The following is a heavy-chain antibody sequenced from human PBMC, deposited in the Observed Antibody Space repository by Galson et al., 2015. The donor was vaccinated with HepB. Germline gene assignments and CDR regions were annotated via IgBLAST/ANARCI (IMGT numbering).Heavy chain of an antibody. V-gene: IGHV2-26*01. CDR3: ARIRGITIFGVETYWFDP. Sequence: PALVKPTQTLTLTCTVSGFSLSNARMGVSWIRQPPGKALEWLAHIFSNDEKSYSPSLKSRLTISKDTPKSPVVLTMTNMDPVDTATYYCARIRGITIFGVETYWFDPWGQGTLVTVSS. D-gene: IGHD3-3*01. CDR2: IFSNDEK. CDR1: GFSLSNARMG. J-gene: IGHJ5*02.